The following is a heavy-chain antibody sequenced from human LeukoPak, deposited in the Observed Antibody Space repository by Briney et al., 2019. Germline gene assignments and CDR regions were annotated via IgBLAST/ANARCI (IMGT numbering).Heavy chain of an antibody. CDR1: GFPVITHK. D-gene: IGHD5-24*01. CDR2: IYYDGST. CDR3: ARGGQGYNPHDY. V-gene: IGHV3-53*01. Sequence: TGGPLDLSLEVPGFPVITHKISGAAKPPGKGREWLSVIYYDGSTYYADSVEGRFTISKDNSKNTLYLQMNTLRAEDTAVYYCARGGQGYNPHDYWGQGTLVTVSS. J-gene: IGHJ4*02.